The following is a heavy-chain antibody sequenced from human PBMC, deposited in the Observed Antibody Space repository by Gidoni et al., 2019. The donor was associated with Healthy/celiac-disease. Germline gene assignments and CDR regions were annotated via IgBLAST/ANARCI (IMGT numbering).Heavy chain of an antibody. Sequence: QVQLVQSASEVKMPGSPVKFSCKASGCTFSSYTISWVRQAPGQGLEWMGRIIPILGIANYAQKCQGRVTITANKSTSTAYMELSSLRSGDTAVYYCASPTGTGGDYWGQGTLVTVSS. CDR3: ASPTGTGGDY. CDR1: GCTFSSYT. CDR2: IIPILGIA. V-gene: IGHV1-69*02. J-gene: IGHJ4*02. D-gene: IGHD1-1*01.